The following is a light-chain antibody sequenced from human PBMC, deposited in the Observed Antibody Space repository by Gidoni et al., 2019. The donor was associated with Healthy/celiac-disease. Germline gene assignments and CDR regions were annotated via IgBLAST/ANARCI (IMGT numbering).Light chain of an antibody. V-gene: IGKV3-11*01. J-gene: IGKJ3*01. CDR3: QQRSNWPIT. CDR1: QSVSSY. Sequence: EIVLTQSPATLSLSPGERATLPCRASQSVSSYLAWYQQKPGQAPRLLIYDASNRATGSPARFSGSGSGTDFTLTISSLEPEDFAVYYCQQRSNWPITFXPXTKVDIK. CDR2: DAS.